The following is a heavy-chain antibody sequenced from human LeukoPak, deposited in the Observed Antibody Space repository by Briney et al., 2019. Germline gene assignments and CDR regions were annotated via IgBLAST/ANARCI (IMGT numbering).Heavy chain of an antibody. V-gene: IGHV4-39*07. Sequence: ASETLSLTCTVSGGSISSSSYYWGWIRQPPGKGLEWIGSIYYSGSTYYNPSLKSRVTISVDTSKNQFSQKLSSVTAADTAVYYCARDRKAAAGWFSYNWNDQWFDPWGQGTLVTVSS. D-gene: IGHD1-20*01. CDR2: IYYSGST. J-gene: IGHJ5*02. CDR1: GGSISSSSYY. CDR3: ARDRKAAAGWFSYNWNDQWFDP.